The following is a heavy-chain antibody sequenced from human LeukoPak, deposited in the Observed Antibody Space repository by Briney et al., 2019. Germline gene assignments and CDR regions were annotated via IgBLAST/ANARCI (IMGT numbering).Heavy chain of an antibody. D-gene: IGHD1-26*01. Sequence: ASVKVSCKTTGGRFKSYGFSWVRQAPGQGLEWMGGIIPVFDRPTYAQKFEGRVTITADKSTNTTYMEISSLTSDDTAVYYCARDAQWELRAFDVWGQGTKVIVSS. CDR3: ARDAQWELRAFDV. CDR1: GGRFKSYG. CDR2: IIPVFDRP. V-gene: IGHV1-69*06. J-gene: IGHJ3*01.